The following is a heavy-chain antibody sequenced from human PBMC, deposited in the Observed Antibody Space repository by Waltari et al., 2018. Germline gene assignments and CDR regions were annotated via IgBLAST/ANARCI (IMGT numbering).Heavy chain of an antibody. D-gene: IGHD2-21*01. V-gene: IGHV1-69*04. CDR3: AREGTVRDFLVIDV. CDR1: GGTFSSSD. Sequence: VQLVQSGAEVKKPGSSVKVSCKASGGTFSSSDISWVRQAPGQGLEWMGGIIPILGIANYAQKFKGRVTITADESTSTAYMELSSLRSEDTAVYYCAREGTVRDFLVIDVWGKGTTVTVSS. CDR2: IIPILGIA. J-gene: IGHJ6*04.